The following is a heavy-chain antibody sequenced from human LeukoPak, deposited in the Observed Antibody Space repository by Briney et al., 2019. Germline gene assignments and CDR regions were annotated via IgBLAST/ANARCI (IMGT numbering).Heavy chain of an antibody. CDR2: VYYTGST. Sequence: SETLSLTCAVSGYSISSGYCWAWMRQPPGRGLEWIGSVYYTGSTHYNTSLKSRVTVSVDTSKNQFSLKLTYLTAADTAVYYCAREGNSLNWFDPWGQGTLVTVSS. J-gene: IGHJ5*02. CDR1: GYSISSGYC. D-gene: IGHD5-12*01. V-gene: IGHV4-38-2*02. CDR3: AREGNSLNWFDP.